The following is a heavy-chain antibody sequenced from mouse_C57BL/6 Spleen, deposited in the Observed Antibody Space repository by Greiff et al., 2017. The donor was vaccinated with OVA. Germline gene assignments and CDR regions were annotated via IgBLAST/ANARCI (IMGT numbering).Heavy chain of an antibody. CDR1: GYSITSGYY. V-gene: IGHV3-6*01. CDR2: ISYDGSN. J-gene: IGHJ2*01. D-gene: IGHD3-3*01. Sequence: VQLKQSGPGLVKPSQSLSLTCSVTGYSITSGYYWNWIRQFPGNKLEWMGYISYDGSNNYNPSLKNRISITRDTSKNQFFLKLNSVTTEDTATYYCARDRETDYFDYWGQGTTLTVSS. CDR3: ARDRETDYFDY.